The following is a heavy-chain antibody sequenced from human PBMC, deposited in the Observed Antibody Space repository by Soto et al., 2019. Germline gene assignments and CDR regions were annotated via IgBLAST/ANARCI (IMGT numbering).Heavy chain of an antibody. Sequence: QVQLVQSGAEVKKPGASVKVSCKASGYTFTSYGISWVRQSPGQGLEWMGWSSAYNGNTNYAQKLQGRVTMTTDPSTRTAYMEMRSLRSDVTAVYYCACSSGATTVDAFDIWGQGTMVTVSS. CDR1: GYTFTSYG. CDR2: SSAYNGNT. D-gene: IGHD3-22*01. V-gene: IGHV1-18*01. J-gene: IGHJ3*02. CDR3: ACSSGATTVDAFDI.